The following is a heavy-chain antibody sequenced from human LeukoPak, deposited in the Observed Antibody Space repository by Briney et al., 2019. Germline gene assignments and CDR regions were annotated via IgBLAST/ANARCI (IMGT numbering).Heavy chain of an antibody. CDR3: ARGVRGLRSYFDY. CDR1: GGSISSSSYY. Sequence: KPSETLSLTCTVSGGSISSSSYYWGWIRQPPGKGLEWIGSIYYSGSTYYNPSLKSRVTISVDTSKNQFSLKLSSVTAADTAVYYCARGVRGLRSYFDYWGQGTLVTVPS. J-gene: IGHJ4*02. CDR2: IYYSGST. V-gene: IGHV4-39*01. D-gene: IGHD5-12*01.